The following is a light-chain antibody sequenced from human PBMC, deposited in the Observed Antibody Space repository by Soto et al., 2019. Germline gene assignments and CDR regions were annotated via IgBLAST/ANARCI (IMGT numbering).Light chain of an antibody. CDR1: SSDVGGYNY. Sequence: QSVLTHPPSASATPGQSVAISFTRTSSDVGGYNYVSWYQQHPGKAPKLMIYEVNKLPSGVPDRSSGSKSGNTASLTVPGLQAEDEAEYYCSSCGCSSNDLGTGTK. V-gene: IGLV2-8*01. CDR2: EVN. CDR3: SSCGCSSND. J-gene: IGLJ1*01.